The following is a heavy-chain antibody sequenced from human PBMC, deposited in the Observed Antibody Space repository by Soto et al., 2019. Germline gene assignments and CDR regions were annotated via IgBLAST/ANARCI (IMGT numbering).Heavy chain of an antibody. D-gene: IGHD2-8*02. CDR3: ARDWTGPPTDYGMDV. J-gene: IGHJ6*02. CDR1: GGSISSSNW. Sequence: QVQLQESGPGLVKPSATLSLTYAVSGGSISSSNWWSWVRQPPGKGLEWIGEIYHSGSTNYNPSLKSRVTISVDKSKNQFSLKLSSVTAADTAVYYCARDWTGPPTDYGMDVWGQGTTVTVSS. V-gene: IGHV4-4*02. CDR2: IYHSGST.